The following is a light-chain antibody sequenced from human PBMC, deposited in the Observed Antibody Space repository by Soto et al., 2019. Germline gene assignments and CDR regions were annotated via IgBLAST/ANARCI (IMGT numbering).Light chain of an antibody. CDR2: DAS. CDR1: QSVNAY. V-gene: IGKV3-11*01. CDR3: QQHLGRHT. J-gene: IGKJ1*01. Sequence: VLTQSPVTLSLSPGERATLSCRASQSVNAYLAWYQQKPGQAPRLLIYDASVRATGIPARFGGSGSGTDFTLTISSLEPEDSAVYYCQQHLGRHTFGQGTKVEIK.